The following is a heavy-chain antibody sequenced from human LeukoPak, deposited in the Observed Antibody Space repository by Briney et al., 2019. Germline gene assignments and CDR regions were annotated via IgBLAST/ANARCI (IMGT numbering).Heavy chain of an antibody. D-gene: IGHD3-3*01. CDR3: AREPARFRYWFDP. CDR1: GGTFISYA. CDR2: IIPIFGAA. Sequence: ASVKVSCKASGGTFISYAISWVRQAPGQGLEWMGGIIPIFGAANYAQKFHGRVTITADESTSTAYMELSSLRSEDTAVYYCAREPARFRYWFDPWGQGTLVTVSS. V-gene: IGHV1-69*13. J-gene: IGHJ5*02.